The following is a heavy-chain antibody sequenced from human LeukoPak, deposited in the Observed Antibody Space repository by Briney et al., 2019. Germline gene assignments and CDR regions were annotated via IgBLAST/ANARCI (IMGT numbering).Heavy chain of an antibody. J-gene: IGHJ4*02. V-gene: IGHV3-23*01. Sequence: SGGSLRLSCAASGFTFSSYAMSWVRQAPGKGLEWVSAISGSGGSTYYSDSVKGRFTISRDNSKNTLYLQMNSLRAEDTAVYYCARASGYDVFDYWGQGTLVTVSS. D-gene: IGHD5-12*01. CDR1: GFTFSSYA. CDR2: ISGSGGST. CDR3: ARASGYDVFDY.